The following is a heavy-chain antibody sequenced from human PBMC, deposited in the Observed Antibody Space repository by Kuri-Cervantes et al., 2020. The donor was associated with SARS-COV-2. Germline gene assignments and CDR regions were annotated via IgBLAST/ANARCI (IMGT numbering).Heavy chain of an antibody. J-gene: IGHJ4*02. D-gene: IGHD1-1*01. CDR3: VRDGDHWNFDY. CDR2: INPDGSYT. V-gene: IGHV3-74*01. CDR1: GFTVSTNY. Sequence: GGSLRLSCAASGFTVSTNYMNWVRQAPGKGLVWVSRINPDGSYTNNADSVKGRFTLSRDNAKNMLFLQMNSLRAEDTAVYYCVRDGDHWNFDYWGQGTLVTVSS.